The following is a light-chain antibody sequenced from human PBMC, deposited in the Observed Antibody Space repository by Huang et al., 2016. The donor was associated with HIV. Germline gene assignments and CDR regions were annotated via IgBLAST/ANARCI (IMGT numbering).Light chain of an antibody. J-gene: IGKJ4*01. Sequence: EIMMTQSPATLSVSPGERATLSCRASQGVSSKLAWYQQKPGQAPRLLIYDASTRATGIPARFSGSGSGTDFTLTISSLEPEDFAVYYCQQRGNWQLTFGGGTKVEIK. CDR1: QGVSSK. V-gene: IGKV3D-11*01. CDR3: QQRGNWQLT. CDR2: DAS.